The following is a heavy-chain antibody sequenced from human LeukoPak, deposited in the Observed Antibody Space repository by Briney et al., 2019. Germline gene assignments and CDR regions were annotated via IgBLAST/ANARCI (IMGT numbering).Heavy chain of an antibody. J-gene: IGHJ5*02. D-gene: IGHD5-12*01. CDR3: AVRVGGYDSEWFDP. Sequence: SQTLSLTCTVSGVSISSGGYYWRWIRQHPGKGLEWIGYIYYSGSTYYNPSLKSRVTISVDTSKNQFSLKLSSVTAADTAVYYCAVRVGGYDSEWFDPWGQGTLVTVSS. CDR1: GVSISSGGYY. CDR2: IYYSGST. V-gene: IGHV4-31*03.